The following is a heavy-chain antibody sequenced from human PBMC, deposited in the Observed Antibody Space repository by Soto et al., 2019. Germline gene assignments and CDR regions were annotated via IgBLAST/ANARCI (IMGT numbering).Heavy chain of an antibody. V-gene: IGHV3-30-3*01. CDR3: ARAFSPGYSSGRGADDAFDI. CDR1: GFTFSSYA. J-gene: IGHJ3*02. Sequence: GGSLRLSCAASGFTFSSYAMHWVRQAPGKGLEWVAVISYDGSNKYYADSVKGRFTISRDNSKNTLYLQMNSLAAEDTAVYYCARAFSPGYSSGRGADDAFDIWGQGTMVTVSS. D-gene: IGHD6-19*01. CDR2: ISYDGSNK.